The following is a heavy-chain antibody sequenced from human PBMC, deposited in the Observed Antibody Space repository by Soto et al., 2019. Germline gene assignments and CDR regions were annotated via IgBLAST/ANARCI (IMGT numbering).Heavy chain of an antibody. Sequence: WGSVRLSCAASGFTFSSYAMSWVRQAPGKGLEWVSAISGSGGITYYADSVKGRFTISRDNSKNTLYLQMNSLRAEDTAVYYCAKVGVTMVRGVIPYSDCWGKGNMVTVSS. CDR1: GFTFSSYA. J-gene: IGHJ4*02. CDR3: AKVGVTMVRGVIPYSDC. CDR2: ISGSGGIT. D-gene: IGHD3-10*01. V-gene: IGHV3-23*01.